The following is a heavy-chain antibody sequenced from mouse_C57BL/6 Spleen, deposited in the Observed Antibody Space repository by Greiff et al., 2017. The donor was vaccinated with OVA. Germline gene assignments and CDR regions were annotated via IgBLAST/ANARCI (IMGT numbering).Heavy chain of an antibody. V-gene: IGHV5-4*01. CDR3: ARETGSWFAY. Sequence: EVKVVESGGGLVKPGGSLKLSCAASGFTFSSYAMSWVRQTPEKRLEWVATISDGGSYTYYPDNVKGRFTISRDNAKNNLYLQMSHLKSEDTAMYYCARETGSWFAYWGQGTLVTVSA. D-gene: IGHD4-1*01. CDR1: GFTFSSYA. J-gene: IGHJ3*01. CDR2: ISDGGSYT.